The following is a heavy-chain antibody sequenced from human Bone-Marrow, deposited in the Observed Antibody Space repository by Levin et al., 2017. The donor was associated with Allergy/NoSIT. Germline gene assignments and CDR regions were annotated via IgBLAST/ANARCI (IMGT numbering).Heavy chain of an antibody. V-gene: IGHV3-30*03. Sequence: AGGSLRLSCAASGFTFSRYGMHWVRQAPGKGLEWVAVTSYVGSDEYYADSVKGRFTISRDNSKNTLYLQMNSLRPEDTALYYCATGSFDNWGQGTLVTVSS. CDR3: ATGSFDN. CDR2: TSYVGSDE. J-gene: IGHJ4*02. CDR1: GFTFSRYG.